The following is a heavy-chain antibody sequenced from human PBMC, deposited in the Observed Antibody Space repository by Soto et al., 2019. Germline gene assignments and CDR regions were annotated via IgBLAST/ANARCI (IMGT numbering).Heavy chain of an antibody. CDR1: GGTFSSYT. CDR3: AIIRAEEENFDY. CDR2: TIPILGIA. Sequence: SVKVSCKASGGTFSSYTISWVRQAPGQGLEWMGRTIPILGIANYAQKFQGRVTITADKSTSTAYMELSSLRSEDTAVYYCAIIRAEEENFDYWGQGTLVTAS. V-gene: IGHV1-69*02. D-gene: IGHD4-17*01. J-gene: IGHJ4*02.